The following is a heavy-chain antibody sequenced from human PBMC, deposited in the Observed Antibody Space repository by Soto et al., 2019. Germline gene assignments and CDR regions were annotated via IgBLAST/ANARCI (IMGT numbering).Heavy chain of an antibody. CDR3: ARGRTIFGVVTADFDY. CDR1: GGSISSGGYY. V-gene: IGHV4-31*03. CDR2: IYYSGST. J-gene: IGHJ4*02. D-gene: IGHD3-3*01. Sequence: SETLSLTCTVSGGSISSGGYYWSWIRQHPGKGLEWIGYIYYSGSTYYNPSLKSRVTISVDTSKNQFSLKLSSVTAADTAVYYCARGRTIFGVVTADFDYWGQGTLVTVSS.